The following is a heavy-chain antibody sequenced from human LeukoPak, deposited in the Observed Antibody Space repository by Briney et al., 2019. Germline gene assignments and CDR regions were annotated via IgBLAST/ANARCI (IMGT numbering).Heavy chain of an antibody. CDR3: ATVAGQGEGELLWFGEGIDY. CDR2: INPKSGGT. D-gene: IGHD3-10*01. J-gene: IGHJ4*02. Sequence: ASVKVSCKTSGYTFTDYYMHWVRQAPGQGLEWMGWINPKSGGTNFAQTFQGRVTMTRDTSISTAYMELSRLTSDDTAVYYCATVAGQGEGELLWFGEGIDYWGQGTLVTVSS. CDR1: GYTFTDYY. V-gene: IGHV1-2*02.